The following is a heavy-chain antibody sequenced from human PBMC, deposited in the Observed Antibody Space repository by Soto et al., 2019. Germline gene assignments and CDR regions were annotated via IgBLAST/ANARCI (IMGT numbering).Heavy chain of an antibody. CDR3: ARDVGNYVPYYYGMDV. CDR2: IAYDGNDK. Sequence: QEQLVESGGGVVQPGRSLRLSYAASEFTFDTYAMHWVRQAPGKGQEWVAVIAYDGNDKYYADSVKGRFTISRDNSKNALYLQMNTLRPEDTAMYYCARDVGNYVPYYYGMDVWGQGTTVTVSS. CDR1: EFTFDTYA. J-gene: IGHJ6*02. V-gene: IGHV3-30*03. D-gene: IGHD1-7*01.